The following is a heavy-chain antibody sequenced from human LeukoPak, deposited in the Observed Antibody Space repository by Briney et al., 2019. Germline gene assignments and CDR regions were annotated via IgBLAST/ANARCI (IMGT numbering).Heavy chain of an antibody. CDR1: GGSISSTSYY. V-gene: IGHV4-39*01. J-gene: IGHJ4*02. D-gene: IGHD3-3*01. Sequence: SETLSLTCTVSGGSISSTSYYWGWIRQPPGKGLEWIGSIYYSGSTYYNPSLKSRVTISVDTSKNQFSLKLSSVTAADTAVYYCASQNKNSPITIFGVVIRHFDYWGQGTLVTVSS. CDR3: ASQNKNSPITIFGVVIRHFDY. CDR2: IYYSGST.